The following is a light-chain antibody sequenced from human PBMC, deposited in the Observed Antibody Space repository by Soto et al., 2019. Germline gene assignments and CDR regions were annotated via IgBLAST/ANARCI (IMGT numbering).Light chain of an antibody. V-gene: IGKV1-5*03. CDR3: QHYSSYSEA. CDR1: QTISSW. J-gene: IGKJ1*01. Sequence: DIQMTQSPYTLSGSVGERVTLTCRASQTISSWLAWYQQKPGKAPKLLIYKASTLKSGVPSRFSGSGSGTEFTLTISSLQPDDFATYYCQHYSSYSEAFGQGTKVDI. CDR2: KAS.